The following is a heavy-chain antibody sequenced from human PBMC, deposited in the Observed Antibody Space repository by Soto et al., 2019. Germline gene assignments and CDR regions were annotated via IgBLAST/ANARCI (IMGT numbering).Heavy chain of an antibody. Sequence: SVKVSCKASGGTFSSYTISWVRQAPGQGLEWMGRIIPILGIANYAQKFQGRVTITADKSTSTAYMELSSLRSEDTAVYYCAGYSGHDPNWFDPWGQGTLVTVSS. CDR2: IIPILGIA. CDR3: AGYSGHDPNWFDP. J-gene: IGHJ5*02. CDR1: GGTFSSYT. V-gene: IGHV1-69*02. D-gene: IGHD5-12*01.